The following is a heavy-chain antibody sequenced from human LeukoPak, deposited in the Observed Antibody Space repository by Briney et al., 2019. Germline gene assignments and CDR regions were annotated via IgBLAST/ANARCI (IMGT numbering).Heavy chain of an antibody. CDR3: ARVSYYYGSGSHRPTAVYYFDY. D-gene: IGHD3-10*01. V-gene: IGHV3-74*01. CDR2: INSDGSGT. J-gene: IGHJ4*02. CDR1: GFAFSSYW. Sequence: GGSLRLSCAASGFAFSSYWMHWVRQAPGKGLVWVSRINSDGSGTSYADSVKGRFTISRDNAKNTLYLQMNSLRAEDTAVYYCARVSYYYGSGSHRPTAVYYFDYWGQGTLVTVSS.